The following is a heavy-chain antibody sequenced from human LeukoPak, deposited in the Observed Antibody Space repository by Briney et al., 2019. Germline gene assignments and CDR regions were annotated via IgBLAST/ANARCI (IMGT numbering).Heavy chain of an antibody. Sequence: SETLSLTCAVYGGSFSGYYWSWIRQPPGKGLEWIGEINHSGSTNYNPSLKSRVTISVDTSKNQFSLKLSSVTAADTAVYYCARGPRYTRYWYFDLWGRGTLVTVSS. V-gene: IGHV4-34*01. D-gene: IGHD5-18*01. CDR1: GGSFSGYY. CDR3: ARGPRYTRYWYFDL. J-gene: IGHJ2*01. CDR2: INHSGST.